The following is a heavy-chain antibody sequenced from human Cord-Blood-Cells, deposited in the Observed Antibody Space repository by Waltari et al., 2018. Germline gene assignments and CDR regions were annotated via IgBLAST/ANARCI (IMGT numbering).Heavy chain of an antibody. D-gene: IGHD5-12*01. Sequence: QLQLQDSGPGLVKPSDTLSLTCTDPAGSLSCSSYHCALSRQPPGNGLEWIGSIYYSGFANYNPSPKSRDTIFVDTSKNQSSLKLSSVTAADTAVYYCARLPWGDGYEDYWGQGTLVTVSS. V-gene: IGHV4-39*01. CDR3: ARLPWGDGYEDY. CDR2: IYYSGFA. CDR1: AGSLSCSSYH. J-gene: IGHJ4*02.